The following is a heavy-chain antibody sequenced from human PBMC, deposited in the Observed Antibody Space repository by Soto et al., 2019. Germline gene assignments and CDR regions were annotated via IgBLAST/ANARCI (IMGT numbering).Heavy chain of an antibody. J-gene: IGHJ6*02. CDR3: ARGGEDIVLVPAAFGGYYYGMDV. CDR2: IIPIFGTA. V-gene: IGHV1-69*13. CDR1: GGTFSSYA. Sequence: GASVKVSCKASGGTFSSYAISWVRQAPGQGLEWMGGIIPIFGTANYAQKFQGRVTITADESTSTAYMELSSLRSEDTAVYYCARGGEDIVLVPAAFGGYYYGMDVWGQGTTVTVSS. D-gene: IGHD2-2*01.